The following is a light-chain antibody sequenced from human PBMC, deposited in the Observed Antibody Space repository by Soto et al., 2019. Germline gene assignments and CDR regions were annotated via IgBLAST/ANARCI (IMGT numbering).Light chain of an antibody. CDR3: RSSRSINTGG. CDR1: SSDVGGYNY. V-gene: IGLV2-14*01. J-gene: IGLJ2*01. CDR2: EVS. Sequence: QSVLTQPASVSGSPGQSITISCTGTSSDVGGYNYVSWYQQHPGKAPKLMIYEVSNRPSGVSNRFSGSKSGNTASLTISGLQAEDEADYYCRSSRSINTGGFGGGTKETVL.